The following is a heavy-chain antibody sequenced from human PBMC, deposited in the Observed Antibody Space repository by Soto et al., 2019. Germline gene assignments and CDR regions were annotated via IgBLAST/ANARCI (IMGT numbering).Heavy chain of an antibody. D-gene: IGHD2-2*01. Sequence: QVQLVQSGAEVTKPGASVKVSCKASGYTFTSYGISWVRQAPGQGLEWMGWISAYNGNTNYAQKLQVRVTMTTDTSTSTAYMELRSLRSDDTAVYYCARAPSSPASSHDAFDIWGQGTMVTVSS. CDR2: ISAYNGNT. CDR1: GYTFTSYG. V-gene: IGHV1-18*01. J-gene: IGHJ3*02. CDR3: ARAPSSPASSHDAFDI.